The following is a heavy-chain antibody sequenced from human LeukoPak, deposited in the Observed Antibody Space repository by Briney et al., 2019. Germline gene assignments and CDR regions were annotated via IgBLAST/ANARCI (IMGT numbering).Heavy chain of an antibody. J-gene: IGHJ3*02. CDR3: VREGPDSAFDI. D-gene: IGHD3-22*01. CDR2: IWYDGSNK. CDR1: GFTFSSYG. V-gene: IGHV3-33*01. Sequence: GRSLRLSCAASGFTFSSYGMHWVRQAPGKGLEWVAVIWYDGSNKYYADSVKGRFSISRDNSKNTLYLQMNSLRAEDTAVYYCVREGPDSAFDIWGQGTMVTVSS.